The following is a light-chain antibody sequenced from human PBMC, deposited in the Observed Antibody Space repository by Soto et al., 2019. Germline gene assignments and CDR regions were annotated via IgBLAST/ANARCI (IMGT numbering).Light chain of an antibody. CDR3: RHYNTYSPPYT. V-gene: IGKV1-5*03. CDR2: KAS. J-gene: IGKJ2*01. CDR1: QSISYW. Sequence: DIQMTQFPATLSASVGDRVTITCRASQSISYWLAWYQQKPGKAPNLLIYKASTLESGVPSRFSGSGSGTEFTLTITSLQPDAFATYYCRHYNTYSPPYTFGQGTKLEIK.